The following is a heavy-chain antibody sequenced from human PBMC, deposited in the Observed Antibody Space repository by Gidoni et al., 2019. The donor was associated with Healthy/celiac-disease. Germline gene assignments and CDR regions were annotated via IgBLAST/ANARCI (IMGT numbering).Heavy chain of an antibody. CDR1: GFTVSSNY. J-gene: IGHJ4*02. V-gene: IGHV3-53*04. CDR3: ARRRDGYNLALGY. CDR2: IYSCGST. Sequence: EVQLVESGGGLVQPGGSLRLSSAASGFTVSSNYMSWVRQAPGKVLEWVSVIYSCGSTYFADSVKGRFTISRHNSKNTLYLQMNSLRAEDTAVYYCARRRDGYNLALGYWGQGTLVTVSS. D-gene: IGHD5-12*01.